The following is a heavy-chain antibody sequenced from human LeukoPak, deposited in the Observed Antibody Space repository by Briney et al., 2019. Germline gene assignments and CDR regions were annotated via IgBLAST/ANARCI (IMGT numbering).Heavy chain of an antibody. V-gene: IGHV1-46*01. CDR1: GYTFTSYY. J-gene: IGHJ5*02. CDR3: ARDRGVATPRTEAGNWFDP. Sequence: GASVKVSCKASGYTFTSYYMHWVRQAPGQGLEWMGIINPSGGSTSYAQKFQGRVTMTRDTSTSTVYMELSSLRSEDTAVYYCARDRGVATPRTEAGNWFDPWGQGTLVTVSS. D-gene: IGHD4-23*01. CDR2: INPSGGST.